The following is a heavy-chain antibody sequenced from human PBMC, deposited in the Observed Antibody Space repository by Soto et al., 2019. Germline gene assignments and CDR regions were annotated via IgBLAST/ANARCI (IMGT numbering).Heavy chain of an antibody. CDR3: ARNGRSGYSGYDSDY. D-gene: IGHD5-12*01. Sequence: GASVKVSCKASGGTFSSYAISWVRQAPGQGLEWMGGIIPIFGTANYAQKFQGRVTITADESTSTAYMELSSLRSEDTAVYYCARNGRSGYSGYDSDYWGQGTLVTVSS. CDR1: GGTFSSYA. J-gene: IGHJ4*02. V-gene: IGHV1-69*13. CDR2: IIPIFGTA.